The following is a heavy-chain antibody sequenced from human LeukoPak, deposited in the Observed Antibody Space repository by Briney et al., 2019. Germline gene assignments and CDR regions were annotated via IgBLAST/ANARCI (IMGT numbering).Heavy chain of an antibody. CDR1: GGTFSSYA. CDR2: IIPIFGTA. V-gene: IGHV1-69*13. CDR3: ASRYSSGWYGGYYFDY. Sequence: GASVKVSCTASGGTFSSYAISWVRQAPGQGLEWMGGIIPIFGTANYAQKFQGRVTITADESTSTAYMELSSLRSEDTAVYYCASRYSSGWYGGYYFDYWGQGTLVTVSS. J-gene: IGHJ4*02. D-gene: IGHD6-19*01.